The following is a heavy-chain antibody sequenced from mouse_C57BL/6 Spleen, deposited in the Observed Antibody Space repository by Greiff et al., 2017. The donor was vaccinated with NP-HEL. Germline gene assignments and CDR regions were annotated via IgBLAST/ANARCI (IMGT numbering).Heavy chain of an antibody. J-gene: IGHJ4*01. V-gene: IGHV1-72*01. CDR1: GYTFTSYW. CDR3: ARRIYYYGSSYDGYYYAMDY. CDR2: IDPNSGGT. Sequence: QVQLKQPGAELVKPGASVKLSCKASGYTFTSYWMHWVKQRPGRGLEWIGRIDPNSGGTKYNEKFKSKATLTVDKPSSTAYMQLSSLTSEDSAVYYCARRIYYYGSSYDGYYYAMDYWGQGTSVTVSS. D-gene: IGHD1-1*01.